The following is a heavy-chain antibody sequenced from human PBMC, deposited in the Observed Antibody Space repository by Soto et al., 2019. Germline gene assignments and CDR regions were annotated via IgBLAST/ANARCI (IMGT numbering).Heavy chain of an antibody. Sequence: QPGGSLRLSXATSGFTFSSYEMNWVRQAPGKGLEWVSAISGSGGSTYYADSVKGRITISRDNSKNTLYLQMNSLRAEDTAVYYCAKDLMVAAYWGQGTLVTVSS. D-gene: IGHD2-15*01. CDR2: ISGSGGST. V-gene: IGHV3-23*01. CDR1: GFTFSSYE. CDR3: AKDLMVAAY. J-gene: IGHJ4*02.